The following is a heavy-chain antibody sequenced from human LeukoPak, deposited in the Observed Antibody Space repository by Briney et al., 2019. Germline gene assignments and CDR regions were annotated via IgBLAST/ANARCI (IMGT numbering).Heavy chain of an antibody. V-gene: IGHV3-7*01. CDR1: GFTFSSYW. J-gene: IGHJ4*02. CDR3: ARDPEYYDILTGYRLYYFDY. Sequence: GGSLRLSCAASGFTFSSYWMSWVRQAPGKGLEWVANIKQDGSEKYYVDSVKGRFTISRDNAKNSLYLQMNSLRAEDTAVYYCARDPEYYDILTGYRLYYFDYWGQGTLVTVSS. D-gene: IGHD3-9*01. CDR2: IKQDGSEK.